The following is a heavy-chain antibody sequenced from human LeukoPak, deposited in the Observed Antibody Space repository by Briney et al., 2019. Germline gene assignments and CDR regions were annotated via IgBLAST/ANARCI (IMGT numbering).Heavy chain of an antibody. J-gene: IGHJ4*02. CDR1: GGSISSYY. V-gene: IGHV4-59*01. Sequence: SETLSLTCTVSGGSISSYYWSWIRQPPGKGLEWIGYIYYSGSTNYDPSLKSRVTISVDTSKNQFSLKLSSVTAADTAVYYCARYAWLQFRSFDYWGQGTLVTVSS. D-gene: IGHD5-24*01. CDR3: ARYAWLQFRSFDY. CDR2: IYYSGST.